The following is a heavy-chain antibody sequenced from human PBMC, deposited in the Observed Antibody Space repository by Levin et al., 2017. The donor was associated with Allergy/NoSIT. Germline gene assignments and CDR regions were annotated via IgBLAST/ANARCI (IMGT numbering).Heavy chain of an antibody. J-gene: IGHJ2*01. V-gene: IGHV5-51*01. CDR1: GYSFTSYW. Sequence: GESLKISCKGSGYSFTSYWIGWVRQMPGKGLEWMGIIYPGDSDTRYSPSFQGQVTISADKSISTAYLQWSSLKASDTAMYYCARRGYCSSTSCYTGGWYFDLWGRGTLVTVSS. CDR2: IYPGDSDT. D-gene: IGHD2-2*02. CDR3: ARRGYCSSTSCYTGGWYFDL.